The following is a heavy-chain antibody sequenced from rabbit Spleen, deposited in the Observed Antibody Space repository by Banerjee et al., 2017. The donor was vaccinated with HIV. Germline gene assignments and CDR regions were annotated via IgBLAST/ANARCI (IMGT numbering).Heavy chain of an antibody. D-gene: IGHD3-3*01. V-gene: IGHV1S45*01. CDR3: AREIVHSLGQFDL. CDR2: IDAGSSGST. CDR1: GFSFSSRYY. Sequence: QEQLEESGGDLVKPGASLTLTCTASGFSFSSRYYMCWVRQAPGKGLEWIGCIDAGSSGSTDYASWAKGRFTISKTSSTTVTLQMTSLTAADTATYFCAREIVHSLGQFDLWGPGTLVTVS. J-gene: IGHJ4*01.